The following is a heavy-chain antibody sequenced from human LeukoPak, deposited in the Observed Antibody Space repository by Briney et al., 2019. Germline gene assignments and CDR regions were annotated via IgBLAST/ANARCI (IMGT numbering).Heavy chain of an antibody. D-gene: IGHD2-2*01. Sequence: SETLSLTCSVSGGSINNYYWSWIRQPPGKGLEWIGYIYYSGSTNHNPSLKSRATTSVDTSKNNFSLKLSSVTAADTAVYYCVRDRGRKYQLQYWYFDPWGRGTLVTVSS. CDR2: IYYSGST. CDR1: GGSINNYY. CDR3: VRDRGRKYQLQYWYFDP. J-gene: IGHJ2*01. V-gene: IGHV4-59*12.